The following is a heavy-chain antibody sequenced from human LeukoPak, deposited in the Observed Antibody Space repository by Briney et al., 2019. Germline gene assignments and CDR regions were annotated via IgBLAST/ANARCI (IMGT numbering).Heavy chain of an antibody. Sequence: GGSLRLSCAASGFTFSKYWMPWVRQAPGKGLESVPRINTDGTVTTYADSVKGRFTVSRDNADNTMFLQMNGVRDEDTAVYYCATKQWLAPPPDSWGQGTPVTVSS. CDR2: INTDGTVT. CDR1: GFTFSKYW. V-gene: IGHV3-74*01. J-gene: IGHJ4*02. D-gene: IGHD6-19*01. CDR3: ATKQWLAPPPDS.